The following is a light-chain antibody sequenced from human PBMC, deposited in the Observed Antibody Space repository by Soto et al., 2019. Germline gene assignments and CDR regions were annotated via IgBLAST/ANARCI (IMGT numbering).Light chain of an antibody. V-gene: IGLV2-11*01. CDR3: CSFAGTYIFVI. Sequence: QSVLTQPRSVSGSPGQSVTISCSGTSSDVGGYNYVSWYQQHPGKAPKLMIYDVSKRPSGVPDRFSGSKSGNTASLTISGLQTAEEADYYCCSFAGTYIFVIFGGGTKLTVL. J-gene: IGLJ2*01. CDR1: SSDVGGYNY. CDR2: DVS.